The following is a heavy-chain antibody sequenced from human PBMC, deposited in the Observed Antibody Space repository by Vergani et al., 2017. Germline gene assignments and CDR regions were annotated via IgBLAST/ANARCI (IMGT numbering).Heavy chain of an antibody. CDR1: ACSISRSRYY. CDR2: IYSTGRT. J-gene: IGHJ6*02. D-gene: IGHD2-2*01. V-gene: IGHV4-39*07. Sequence: QLQLQESGPGLVKPSETLSLTCTVSACSISRSRYYWGWIRPPPGRGLECIGSIYSTGRTYYNPSLKSLVTISVDTSKNHFSLKLSSVTAADTAVYYCARLPVVPAAFYGMDVWGQGTTVTVSS. CDR3: ARLPVVPAAFYGMDV.